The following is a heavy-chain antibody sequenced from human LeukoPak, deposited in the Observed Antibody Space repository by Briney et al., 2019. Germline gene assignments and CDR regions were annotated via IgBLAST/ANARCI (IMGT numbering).Heavy chain of an antibody. D-gene: IGHD2-15*01. CDR1: GDSISSYN. CDR3: ARLIRRLGFCIGGSCNWDYYFDY. V-gene: IGHV4-4*09. Sequence: PSETLSLTCTVSGDSISSYNWSWIRQPPGKRLEWIGHIYNSDNSNDNPSLKSRVTMSIDTSKNQFSLMLSSVTATDTAVYYCARLIRRLGFCIGGSCNWDYYFDYWGQGTLVTVFS. J-gene: IGHJ4*02. CDR2: IYNSDNS.